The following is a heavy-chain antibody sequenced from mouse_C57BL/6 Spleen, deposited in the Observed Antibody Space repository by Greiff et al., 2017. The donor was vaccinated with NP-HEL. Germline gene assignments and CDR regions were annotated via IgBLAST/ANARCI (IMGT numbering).Heavy chain of an antibody. CDR2: ISYSGST. V-gene: IGHV3-8*01. CDR3: ARYGYYSNYEGWYFDV. CDR1: GYSITSDY. Sequence: EVQLQQSGPGLAKPSQTLSLTCSVTGYSITSDYWNWIRKFPGNKLEYMGYISYSGSTYYNPSLKSRISITRDTSKNQYYLQLNSVTTEDTATYYCARYGYYSNYEGWYFDVWGTGTTVTVSS. D-gene: IGHD2-5*01. J-gene: IGHJ1*03.